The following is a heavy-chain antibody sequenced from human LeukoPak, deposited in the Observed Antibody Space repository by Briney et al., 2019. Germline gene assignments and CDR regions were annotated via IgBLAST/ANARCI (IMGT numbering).Heavy chain of an antibody. CDR3: ANSYSPPHY. J-gene: IGHJ4*02. CDR2: INTDGSVT. D-gene: IGHD3-10*01. Sequence: GGSLRLSCAASGFTFSNSWMHWVRQAPGKRLVWVSRINTDGSVTTYADSVRGRFTISRDNAKNTLYLQMNSLRAEDSALYYCANSYSPPHYWGQGTLATVSS. V-gene: IGHV3-74*01. CDR1: GFTFSNSW.